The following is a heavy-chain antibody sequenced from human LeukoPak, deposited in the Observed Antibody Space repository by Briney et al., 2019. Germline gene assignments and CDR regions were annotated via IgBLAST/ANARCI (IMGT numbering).Heavy chain of an antibody. D-gene: IGHD5-18*01. CDR1: GYTFTGYY. J-gene: IGHJ5*02. V-gene: IGHV1-2*02. CDR3: ARGARHIAMVNRYNWFDP. Sequence: ASVKVSCKASGYTFTGYYMHWVRQAPGQGLEWMGWINPNSGGTNYAQKFQGRVTMTSDTSISTAYMELSRLRSDDTAVYYCARGARHIAMVNRYNWFDPWGQGTLVTVSS. CDR2: INPNSGGT.